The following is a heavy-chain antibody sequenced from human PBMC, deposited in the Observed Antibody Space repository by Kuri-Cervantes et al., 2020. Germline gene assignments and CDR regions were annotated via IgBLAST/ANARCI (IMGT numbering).Heavy chain of an antibody. CDR3: ARGGGDYSPYYYMDV. J-gene: IGHJ6*03. V-gene: IGHV4-34*01. D-gene: IGHD4-11*01. CDR1: GGTFSGYY. CDR2: INHSGST. Sequence: SQTLSLTCAVYGGTFSGYYWSWIRQPPGKGLEWIGEINHSGSTNYNPSLKSRVTISVDTSKNQFSLQPNSVTAADTAVYYCARGGGDYSPYYYMDVWGKGTTVTVSS.